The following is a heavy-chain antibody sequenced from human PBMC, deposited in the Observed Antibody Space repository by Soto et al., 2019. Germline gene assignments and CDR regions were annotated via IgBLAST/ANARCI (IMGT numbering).Heavy chain of an antibody. CDR3: AMVDVYVTPSPQDV. J-gene: IGHJ6*02. Sequence: QVQLVQSGAEVKNPGASVKVSCKASGYTFTRYGIGWARQAPGQGLERMGWINTYNGNTNYAQNVQGRVTLTTDTSTSTGYMELRSLRSNDTAIYYCAMVDVYVTPSPQDVWGQGTTVIVSS. D-gene: IGHD3-16*01. CDR1: GYTFTRYG. V-gene: IGHV1-18*01. CDR2: INTYNGNT.